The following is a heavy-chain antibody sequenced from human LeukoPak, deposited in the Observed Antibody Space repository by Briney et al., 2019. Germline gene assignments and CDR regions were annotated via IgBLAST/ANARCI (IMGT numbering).Heavy chain of an antibody. Sequence: ASVKVSCKASGYTFTSYGISWVRQAPGQGLEWMGWISAYNGNTNYAQKLQGRVTMTEDTSTDTAYMELSSLRSEDTAVYYCATALFLPAGNYHDYWGQGTLVTVSS. V-gene: IGHV1-18*01. D-gene: IGHD2-2*01. J-gene: IGHJ4*02. CDR2: ISAYNGNT. CDR1: GYTFTSYG. CDR3: ATALFLPAGNYHDY.